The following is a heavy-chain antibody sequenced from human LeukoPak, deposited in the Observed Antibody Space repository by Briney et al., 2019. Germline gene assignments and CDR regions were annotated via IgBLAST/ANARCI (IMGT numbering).Heavy chain of an antibody. V-gene: IGHV5-51*01. CDR1: GYSFTSYW. Sequence: GESLKISCKGSGYSFTSYWIGWVRQMPEKGLEGMGIIYPGDSDTRYSPSLQGQVTISADKSISTAYLQWSSLKASDTAMYYCARRGAAAGIYYYYYMDVWGKGTTVTVSS. D-gene: IGHD6-13*01. CDR2: IYPGDSDT. CDR3: ARRGAAAGIYYYYYMDV. J-gene: IGHJ6*03.